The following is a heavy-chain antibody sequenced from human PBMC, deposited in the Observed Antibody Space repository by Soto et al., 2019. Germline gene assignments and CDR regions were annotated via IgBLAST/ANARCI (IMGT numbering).Heavy chain of an antibody. Sequence: SETLSLTCAVSGGSIFNNYWWAWIRQSPGKGLLWIGSIYHSGTTYYTPSLESRVTISLDTSQSRFALLLSSVTAAASAVYYWARRDQVGCHPYLGQGTMGTVSS. CDR2: IYHSGTT. CDR3: ARRDQVGCHPY. D-gene: IGHD1-26*01. CDR1: GGSIFNNYW. V-gene: IGHV4-38-2*01. J-gene: IGHJ4*02.